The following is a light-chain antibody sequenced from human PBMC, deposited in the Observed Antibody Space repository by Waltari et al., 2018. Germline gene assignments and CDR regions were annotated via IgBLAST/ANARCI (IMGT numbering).Light chain of an antibody. CDR3: QQRSSWPLT. J-gene: IGKJ4*01. CDR1: QSVRNY. Sequence: EIVLILSPATLALSPGERATLSCRASQSVRNYLAWFQQKPGQVPRLLIYDTSNRGTGVPARFSGSGSGTDFTLTISSLESEDFAVYYCQQRSSWPLTFGGGTKVQIK. V-gene: IGKV3-11*01. CDR2: DTS.